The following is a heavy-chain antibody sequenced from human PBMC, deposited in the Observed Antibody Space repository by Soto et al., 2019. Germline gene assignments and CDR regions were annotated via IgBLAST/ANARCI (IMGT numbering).Heavy chain of an antibody. V-gene: IGHV1-69*13. Sequence: SVKVSCKDSGGLFSSFAISWVRQAPGQGLEWMGGIIPVFGTTNYAQKFQGRVTITADESMNTAYMELSSLTSDDTAMYYCARGGGPYVWFNEFWGQGTQVTVSS. CDR1: GGLFSSFA. D-gene: IGHD3-16*01. CDR2: IIPVFGTT. CDR3: ARGGGPYVWFNEF. J-gene: IGHJ4*02.